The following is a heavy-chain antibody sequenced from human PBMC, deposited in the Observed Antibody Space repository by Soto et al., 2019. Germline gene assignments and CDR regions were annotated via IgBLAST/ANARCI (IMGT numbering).Heavy chain of an antibody. CDR3: ARGVIRYFGGNWFDP. J-gene: IGHJ5*02. V-gene: IGHV4-30-2*01. CDR1: GGSISSGGYS. D-gene: IGHD3-9*01. CDR2: IYHSGST. Sequence: QLQLQESGSGLVKPSQTLSLTCAVSGGSISSGGYSWSWIRPPPGKGLEWIGYIYHSGSTYYNPSLKSRVTISVDRSKNQFSLKLSSVTAADTAVYYCARGVIRYFGGNWFDPWGQGTLVTVSS.